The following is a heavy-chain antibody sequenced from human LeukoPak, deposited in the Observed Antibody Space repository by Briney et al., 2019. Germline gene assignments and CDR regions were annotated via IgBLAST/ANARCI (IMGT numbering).Heavy chain of an antibody. V-gene: IGHV3-30*18. D-gene: IGHD4-17*01. CDR3: VKDRYGDLDY. Sequence: GGSLRLSCEASGFNFNFYGIHWVRQAPGKGLEWVTLISYDGNLKYYSDSVKGRFTISRDNSKNTIYLQMSSLRVEDTAVYYCVKDRYGDLDYWGQGALVTVSS. CDR2: ISYDGNLK. J-gene: IGHJ4*02. CDR1: GFNFNFYG.